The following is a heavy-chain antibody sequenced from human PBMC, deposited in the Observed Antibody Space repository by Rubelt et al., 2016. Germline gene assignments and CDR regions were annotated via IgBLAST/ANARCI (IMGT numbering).Heavy chain of an antibody. CDR2: INHSGST. CDR1: GGSFSGYY. Sequence: QVQLQQWGAGLLKPSETLSLTCAVYGGSFSGYYWSWIRQPPGKGLEWIGEINHSGSTNYNPSLKSRVTISLDTAKNQFSLRVTSVTAADTAVYFCARHRIVRDLTVGGYFDPWGQGILATVSS. D-gene: IGHD3-9*01. J-gene: IGHJ5*02. V-gene: IGHV4-34*01. CDR3: ARHRIVRDLTVGGYFDP.